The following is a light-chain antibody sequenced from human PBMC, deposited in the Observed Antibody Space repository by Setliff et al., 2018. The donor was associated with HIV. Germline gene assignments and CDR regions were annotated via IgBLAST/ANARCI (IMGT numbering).Light chain of an antibody. J-gene: IGLJ1*01. V-gene: IGLV2-8*01. Sequence: QSALTQPPSASGSPGQSVTISCTGTSSDVGDYNYVSWYQQHPGKAPKLMIYEITKRPSGVPDRFSGSKSDNTASLTVSGLQAEDEADYYCSSYASSNSYVFGTGTKVTVL. CDR3: SSYASSNSYV. CDR2: EIT. CDR1: SSDVGDYNY.